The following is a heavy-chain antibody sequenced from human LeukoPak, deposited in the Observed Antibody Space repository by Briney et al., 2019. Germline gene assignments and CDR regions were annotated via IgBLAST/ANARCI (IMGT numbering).Heavy chain of an antibody. CDR3: ARQSRFLAN. CDR2: IYYYGST. CDR1: GGSFSGNY. Sequence: ADTLSLTCTVSGGSFSGNYWSWIRQPPGKGLEWIGFIYYYGSTTYNPSLKSRVTISLNTSKNQFSLKLTSVTAADTAVYFCARQSRFLANWGQGTLDTVSS. V-gene: IGHV4-59*08. D-gene: IGHD3-3*01. J-gene: IGHJ4*02.